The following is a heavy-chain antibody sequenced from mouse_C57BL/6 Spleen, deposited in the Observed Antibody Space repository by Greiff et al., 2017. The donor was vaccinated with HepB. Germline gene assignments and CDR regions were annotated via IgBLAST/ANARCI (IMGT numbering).Heavy chain of an antibody. D-gene: IGHD2-4*01. V-gene: IGHV1-26*01. J-gene: IGHJ2*01. CDR3: ARRIYYDYGGGYFDY. Sequence: VQLQQSGPELVKPGASVKISCKASGYTFTDYYMNWVKQSHGKSLEWIGDINPNNGGTSYNQKFKGKATLTVDKSSSTAYMELRSLTSEDSAVYYCARRIYYDYGGGYFDYWGQGTTLTVSS. CDR1: GYTFTDYY. CDR2: INPNNGGT.